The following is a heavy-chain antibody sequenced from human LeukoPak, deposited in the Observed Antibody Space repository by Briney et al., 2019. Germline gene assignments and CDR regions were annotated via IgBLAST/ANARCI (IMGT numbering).Heavy chain of an antibody. Sequence: SETLSLTCTVSGGSISSYYWSWIRQPPGKGLEWIGYIYYSGSTNYNPSLKSRVTISVDKTKTQFSLKLRSVTAADTAVYYCARLGYDILTGYYKGAFDIWGQGTMVTVSS. J-gene: IGHJ3*02. CDR3: ARLGYDILTGYYKGAFDI. CDR1: GGSISSYY. D-gene: IGHD3-9*01. V-gene: IGHV4-59*01. CDR2: IYYSGST.